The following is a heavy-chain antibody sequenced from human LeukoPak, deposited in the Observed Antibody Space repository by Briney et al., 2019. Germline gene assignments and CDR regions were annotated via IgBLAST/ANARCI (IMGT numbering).Heavy chain of an antibody. D-gene: IGHD3-10*01. Sequence: GASVKVSCKASGYTFTSYDINWVRQAPGQGLEWMGWINPNSGGTNYAQKFQGRVTMTRDTSISTAYMELSRLRSDDTAVYYCARDRGGGYYGPWGQGTLVTVSS. J-gene: IGHJ5*02. CDR3: ARDRGGGYYGP. CDR2: INPNSGGT. CDR1: GYTFTSYD. V-gene: IGHV1-2*02.